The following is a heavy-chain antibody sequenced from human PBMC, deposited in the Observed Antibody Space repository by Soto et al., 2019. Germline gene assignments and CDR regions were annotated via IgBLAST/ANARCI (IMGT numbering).Heavy chain of an antibody. Sequence: QLQLQESGPGLVKPSETLSLTCSVAGGSISSDSYYWGWIRQPPGKGLEWIGNVYYSGITYYNPSLKSRVTISVDTSKNQFSLKLRSVTAADTAVYYCARLQTAIVVVTRLVGGVDVWGQGTTVTVSS. CDR1: GGSISSDSYY. D-gene: IGHD3-22*01. CDR2: VYYSGIT. V-gene: IGHV4-39*01. CDR3: ARLQTAIVVVTRLVGGVDV. J-gene: IGHJ6*02.